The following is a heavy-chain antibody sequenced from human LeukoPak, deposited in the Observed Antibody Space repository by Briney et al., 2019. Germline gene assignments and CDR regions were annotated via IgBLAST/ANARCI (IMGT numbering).Heavy chain of an antibody. J-gene: IGHJ6*03. CDR2: IYYSGST. D-gene: IGHD3-3*02. CDR1: GGSISSYY. Sequence: SETLSLTCTVSGGSISSYYWSWIRQPPGKGLEWIGYIYYSGSTNYNPSLKSRVTISVDTSKNQFSLKLSSVTAADTAVYYCARDLSSYYYYYMDVWGQGTLVTVSS. V-gene: IGHV4-59*01. CDR3: ARDLSSYYYYYMDV.